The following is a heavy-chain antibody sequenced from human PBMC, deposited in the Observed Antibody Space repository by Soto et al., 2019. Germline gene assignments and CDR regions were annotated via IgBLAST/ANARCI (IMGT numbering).Heavy chain of an antibody. CDR1: GGTFRYYY. Sequence: GSSLRRSDASCGGTFRYYYMCCIHPAPGKGLEWVSYISSSSSYTNYADSVKCRFTISRDNAKNSLYLQMNSLRAEDTAVYYCARGNYDSSGYYYLHGMDVWGQGTTGTGSS. V-gene: IGHV3-11*06. J-gene: IGHJ6*02. D-gene: IGHD3-22*01. CDR3: ARGNYDSSGYYYLHGMDV. CDR2: ISSSSSYT.